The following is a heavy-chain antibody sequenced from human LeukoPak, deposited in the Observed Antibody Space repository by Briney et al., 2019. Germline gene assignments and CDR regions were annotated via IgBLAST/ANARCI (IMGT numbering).Heavy chain of an antibody. D-gene: IGHD4-11*01. V-gene: IGHV3-30*04. CDR2: MSYEGSNT. CDR3: ARGVTTERYNWIDP. Sequence: GRSLRLSCVASGFSFRSYAMHWVRQAPGKGLEWVAVMSYEGSNTYYGDSVRGRFTISRDNSKNMVYLQMNSLRVEDTAVYCCARGVTTERYNWIDPWGQGTLVTVSS. J-gene: IGHJ5*02. CDR1: GFSFRSYA.